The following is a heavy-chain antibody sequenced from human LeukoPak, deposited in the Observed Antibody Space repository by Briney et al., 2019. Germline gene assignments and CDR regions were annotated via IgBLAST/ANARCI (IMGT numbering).Heavy chain of an antibody. CDR1: GGSISSYY. V-gene: IGHV4-4*07. CDR2: IYTSGST. CDR3: ARDLNYDILTASYYYYGIDA. J-gene: IGHJ6*02. Sequence: SETLSLTCTVSGGSISSYYWSWIRQPAGKGLEWIGRIYTSGSTNYNPSLKSRVTMSVDTSKNQFSLKLSSVTAADTAVYYCARDLNYDILTASYYYYGIDACGQGNTVTVSS. D-gene: IGHD3-9*01.